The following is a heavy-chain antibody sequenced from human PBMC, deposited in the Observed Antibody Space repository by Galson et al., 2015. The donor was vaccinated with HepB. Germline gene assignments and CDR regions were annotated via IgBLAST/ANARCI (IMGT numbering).Heavy chain of an antibody. Sequence: SLRLSCAASGFTFSDYYMDWVRQAPGKGLEWVGRSRNKANSYITEYAASVKGRFTISRDESKNSLYLRMNSLKTEDTAVYYCAKDRDRSSGVEGYFQHWGQGTLVTVSS. CDR3: AKDRDRSSGVEGYFQH. V-gene: IGHV3-72*01. D-gene: IGHD6-6*01. J-gene: IGHJ1*01. CDR1: GFTFSDYY. CDR2: SRNKANSYIT.